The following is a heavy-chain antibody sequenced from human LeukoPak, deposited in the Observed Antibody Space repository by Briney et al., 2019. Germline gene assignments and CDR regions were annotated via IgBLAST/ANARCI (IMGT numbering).Heavy chain of an antibody. J-gene: IGHJ3*02. V-gene: IGHV1-18*01. CDR2: ISAYNGNT. Sequence: ASVKVSCKASGYTFTSYGISGVRPAPGQGLDWMGWISAYNGNTHSAQKLQGRVTLTTDTSTSRAYMELRSLRSDDTAVYYCARDGRGYYYGSGSYPHDAFDIWGQGTMVTVSS. CDR1: GYTFTSYG. D-gene: IGHD3-10*01. CDR3: ARDGRGYYYGSGSYPHDAFDI.